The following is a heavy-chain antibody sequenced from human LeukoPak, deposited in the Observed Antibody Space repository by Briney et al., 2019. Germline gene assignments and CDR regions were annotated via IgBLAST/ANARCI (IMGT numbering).Heavy chain of an antibody. Sequence: PSETLSLTCSVSGDSITSGEYYWAWLRQPPGKGLEWLGSVYYSGSIKYNPSLKGRVSISRDMSKNQFSLNLNSVNPTDTAVYYCARRDYAAWFDPWGQGTLVTVSS. J-gene: IGHJ5*02. CDR3: ARRDYAAWFDP. D-gene: IGHD4/OR15-4a*01. CDR2: VYYSGSI. V-gene: IGHV4-39*07. CDR1: GDSITSGEYY.